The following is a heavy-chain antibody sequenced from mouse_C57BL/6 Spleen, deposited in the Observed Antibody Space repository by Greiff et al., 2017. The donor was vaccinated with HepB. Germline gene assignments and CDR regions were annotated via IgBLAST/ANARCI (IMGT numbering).Heavy chain of an antibody. J-gene: IGHJ3*01. V-gene: IGHV1-64*01. CDR2: IHPNSGST. CDR3: ARSDYYGSISFAY. D-gene: IGHD1-1*01. Sequence: VQLQQSGAELVKPGASVKLSCKASGYTFTSYWMHWVKQRPGQGLEWIGMIHPNSGSTNYNEKFKSKATLTVDKSSSTAYMQLSSLTSEDSAVYYCARSDYYGSISFAYWGQGTLVTVSA. CDR1: GYTFTSYW.